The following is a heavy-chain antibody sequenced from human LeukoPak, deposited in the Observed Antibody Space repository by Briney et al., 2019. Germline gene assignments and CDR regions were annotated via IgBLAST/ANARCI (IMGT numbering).Heavy chain of an antibody. CDR2: INSDGSST. Sequence: QTGGSLRLSCAASGFTFSSYGMHWVRQAPGKGLVWVSRINSDGSSTNYADSVKGRFTISRDNAKNTLYLQMNSLRAEDTAVYYCATGILTWGAFDIWGQGTMVTVSS. J-gene: IGHJ3*02. CDR3: ATGILTWGAFDI. CDR1: GFTFSSYG. D-gene: IGHD3-9*01. V-gene: IGHV3-74*01.